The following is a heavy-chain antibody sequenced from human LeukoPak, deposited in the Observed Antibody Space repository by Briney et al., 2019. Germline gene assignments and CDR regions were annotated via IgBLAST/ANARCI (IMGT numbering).Heavy chain of an antibody. CDR2: IYHSGST. CDR3: ARRATADYGSGSPTDY. V-gene: IGHV4-38-2*02. D-gene: IGHD3-10*01. CDR1: DYSISSSHY. J-gene: IGHJ4*02. Sequence: SETLSLTCTVSDYSISSSHYWGWIRQPPGKGLEWIGSIYHSGSTYYNPSLQGRVTISVDTSKNQFSLKLSSVTAADTAVYYCARRATADYGSGSPTDYWGQGTLVTVSS.